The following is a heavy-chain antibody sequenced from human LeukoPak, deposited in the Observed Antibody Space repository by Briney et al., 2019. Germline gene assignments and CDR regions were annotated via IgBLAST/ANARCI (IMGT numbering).Heavy chain of an antibody. J-gene: IGHJ4*02. CDR1: GYTFTRYY. Sequence: GASVKVSCKASGYTFTRYYMHWVRQAPGQGLEWMGIINPDGGSINYAPKFQGRLTMTRGMSTSTVYMELSSLRTEDTAVYFCARDIGAAGTWSEYWGQGTLVTVSS. D-gene: IGHD6-19*01. V-gene: IGHV1-46*01. CDR2: INPDGGSI. CDR3: ARDIGAAGTWSEY.